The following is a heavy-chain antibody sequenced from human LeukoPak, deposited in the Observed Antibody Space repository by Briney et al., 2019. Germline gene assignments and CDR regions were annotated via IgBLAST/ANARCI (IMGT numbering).Heavy chain of an antibody. V-gene: IGHV1-69*05. J-gene: IGHJ4*02. CDR2: IIPIFGTV. D-gene: IGHD1-7*01. Sequence: ASVKVSCKASGGTFSSYAISWVRQAPGQGLEWMGGIIPIFGTVDYAQKFQGRVTITTDESTSTAYMELSSLRSEDTAVYYCAGRVPGINWNYDYWGQGTLVTVSS. CDR3: AGRVPGINWNYDY. CDR1: GGTFSSYA.